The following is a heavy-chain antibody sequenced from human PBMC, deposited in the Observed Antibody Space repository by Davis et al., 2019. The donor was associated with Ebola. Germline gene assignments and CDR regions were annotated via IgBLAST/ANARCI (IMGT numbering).Heavy chain of an antibody. CDR1: GGSISSGDYY. V-gene: IGHV4-30-4*01. D-gene: IGHD6-19*01. Sequence: MPSETLSLTCTVSGGSISSGDYYWSWIRQPPGKGLEWIGYIYYSGSTYYNPSLKSRVTISVDTSKNQFSLKLSSVTAADTAMYFCARCRQWLVGLDYWGQGIQVTVSS. CDR2: IYYSGST. J-gene: IGHJ4*02. CDR3: ARCRQWLVGLDY.